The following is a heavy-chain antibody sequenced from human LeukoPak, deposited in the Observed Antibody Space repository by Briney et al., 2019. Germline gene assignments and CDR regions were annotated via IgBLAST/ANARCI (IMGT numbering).Heavy chain of an antibody. CDR3: ARWDSSYYAFDI. V-gene: IGHV4-4*02. D-gene: IGHD6-13*01. CDR1: GGSISSSNW. CDR2: IYHSGST. Sequence: SGTLSLTCAVSGGSISSSNWWSWVRQPPGKGLEWIGEIYHSGSTNYNPSLKSRVTISVDKSKNQFSLKLTSVTAADTAVYFCARWDSSYYAFDIWGQGTMVTVSS. J-gene: IGHJ3*02.